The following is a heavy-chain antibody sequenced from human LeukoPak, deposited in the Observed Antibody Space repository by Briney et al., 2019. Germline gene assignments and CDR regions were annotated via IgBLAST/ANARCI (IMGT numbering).Heavy chain of an antibody. D-gene: IGHD5-18*01. CDR2: IYPGDSDT. J-gene: IGHJ5*02. V-gene: IGHV5-51*01. Sequence: GESLKISCKGSGYSFTSYWIGWVRQMPGKGLEWMGIIYPGDSDTRYSPSFQGQVTISADKSISTAYLQWSSLKASDTAMYYCATTKPGYSYGHGYLDHWGQGTLVTVSS. CDR1: GYSFTSYW. CDR3: ATTKPGYSYGHGYLDH.